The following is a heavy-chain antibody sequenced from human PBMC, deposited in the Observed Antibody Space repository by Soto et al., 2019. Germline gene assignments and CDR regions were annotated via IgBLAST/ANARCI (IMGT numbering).Heavy chain of an antibody. Sequence: ASVKVSCKASGYTFSDYYIHWVRQAPGQGLEWMGWINPNSGGTKYAPKFQGGVTMTRDTSITTAYMELSRLRSGDTAVYYCAREPATAKPEGVDFWGQGTLITVSS. CDR2: INPNSGGT. CDR3: AREPATAKPEGVDF. V-gene: IGHV1-2*02. D-gene: IGHD1-1*01. CDR1: GYTFSDYY. J-gene: IGHJ4*02.